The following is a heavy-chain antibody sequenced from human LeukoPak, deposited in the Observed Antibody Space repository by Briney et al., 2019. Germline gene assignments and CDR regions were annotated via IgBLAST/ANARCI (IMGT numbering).Heavy chain of an antibody. Sequence: PGGSLRLSCAASGFTFSSYWMSWVRQAPGKGLEWVANIKQDGSEKYYVDSVKGRFTISRDNAKNSLYLQMNSLRAEDTAVYYCARVNGLRFLRIWIRRFTNWFDPWGQGTLATVSS. J-gene: IGHJ5*02. V-gene: IGHV3-7*01. CDR1: GFTFSSYW. CDR3: ARVNGLRFLRIWIRRFTNWFDP. D-gene: IGHD3-3*01. CDR2: IKQDGSEK.